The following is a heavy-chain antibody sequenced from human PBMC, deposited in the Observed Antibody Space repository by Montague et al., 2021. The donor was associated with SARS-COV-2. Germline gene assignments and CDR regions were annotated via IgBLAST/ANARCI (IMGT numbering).Heavy chain of an antibody. CDR2: INHIGST. V-gene: IGHV4-34*01. J-gene: IGHJ6*02. CDR1: GGSFSGYY. D-gene: IGHD2-2*01. CDR3: TTEGYQVLWSDYYYYGMDV. Sequence: SETLSLTCAVYGGSFSGYYWSWIRQPPVKGLGWIGEINHIGSTNXNPSLKSPVTISVDTSKNQFSLKLSPVTAAATAVFYVTTEGYQVLWSDYYYYGMDVWGQGTTVTVSS.